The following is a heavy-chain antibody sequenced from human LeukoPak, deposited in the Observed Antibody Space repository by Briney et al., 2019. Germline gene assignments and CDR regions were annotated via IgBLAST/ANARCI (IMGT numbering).Heavy chain of an antibody. V-gene: IGHV3-48*03. CDR2: ISSSGSTI. Sequence: GGSLRLSCAASGFTFSSYEMNWVRQAPGKGLEWVSYISSSGSTIYYADSVKGRFTISRDNAKNPLHLQMNSLRAEDTAVYYCARDQFDSSGWFDYWGQGTLVTVSS. CDR3: ARDQFDSSGWFDY. J-gene: IGHJ4*02. D-gene: IGHD6-19*01. CDR1: GFTFSSYE.